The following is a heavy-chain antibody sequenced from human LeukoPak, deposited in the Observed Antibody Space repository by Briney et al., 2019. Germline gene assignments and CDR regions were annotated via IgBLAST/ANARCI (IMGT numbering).Heavy chain of an antibody. Sequence: GGSLRLSCAASGFIFRNYGMNWVRQAPGKGLEWLSGISPRGGGTYYADSVKGRFTISRDDSKNTLSLQMNSLGVEDTAVYYCGRDLAWGAFDYWGQGTLVTVSS. CDR1: GFIFRNYG. CDR2: ISPRGGGT. J-gene: IGHJ4*02. D-gene: IGHD7-27*01. CDR3: GRDLAWGAFDY. V-gene: IGHV3-23*01.